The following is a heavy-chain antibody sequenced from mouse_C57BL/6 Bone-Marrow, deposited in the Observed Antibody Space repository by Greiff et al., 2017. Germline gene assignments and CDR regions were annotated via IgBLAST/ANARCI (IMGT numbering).Heavy chain of an antibody. D-gene: IGHD1-1*01. CDR3: ARWDYYGSSYSFAY. CDR1: GYTFTDHT. V-gene: IGHV1-78*01. Sequence: VKLMESDAELVKPGASVKISCKVSGYTFTDHTIHWMKQRPEPGLEWIGYIYPRDGSTKYNEKFKGKATLTADKSSSTAYMQLNSLTSEDSAVYFCARWDYYGSSYSFAYWGQGTLVTVSA. CDR2: IYPRDGST. J-gene: IGHJ3*01.